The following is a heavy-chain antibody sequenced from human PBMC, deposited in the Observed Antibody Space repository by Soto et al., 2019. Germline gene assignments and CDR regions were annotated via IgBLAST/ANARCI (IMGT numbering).Heavy chain of an antibody. D-gene: IGHD5-18*01. CDR3: ARAWPSVDSYGSGVMDV. CDR1: GGSISSSNW. Sequence: QVQLQESGPGLVKPSGTLSVTCAVSGGSISSSNWWNWVRQPPGKGRERCGEIYHSGSTNYNPSLRSRVAISLDKSNNQFSLRVKSVTAAHTAEYSCARAWPSVDSYGSGVMDVWGQGTTVTVSS. J-gene: IGHJ6*02. V-gene: IGHV4-4*02. CDR2: IYHSGST.